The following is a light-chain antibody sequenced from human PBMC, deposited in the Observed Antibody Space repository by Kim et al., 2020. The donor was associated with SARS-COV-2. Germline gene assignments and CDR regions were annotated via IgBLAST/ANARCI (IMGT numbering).Light chain of an antibody. V-gene: IGKV1-39*01. CDR2: TAS. J-gene: IGKJ4*01. CDR1: QDIATY. Sequence: DIQITQSPSSLSASVGDRVSITCRASQDIATYLNWYQQKPGKVPKLLIYTASNLQSGVPSRFSGSGSVTDFTLTINSLQVEDFATYYCQEGFTFTFGGGTKVDIK. CDR3: QEGFTFT.